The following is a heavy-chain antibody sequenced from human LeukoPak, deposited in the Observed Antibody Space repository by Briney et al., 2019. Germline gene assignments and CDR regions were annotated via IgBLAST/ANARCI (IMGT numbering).Heavy chain of an antibody. Sequence: PGESLKISCKGSGYSFTSYWIGWVRQMPGKGLEWMGIIYPGDSDTRYSPSFQGQVTISADKSISTAYLQWSSLKASDTAMYYCARIGYYYDSSESYDAFDIWGQGTMVTVSS. J-gene: IGHJ3*02. D-gene: IGHD3-22*01. CDR2: IYPGDSDT. CDR1: GYSFTSYW. V-gene: IGHV5-51*01. CDR3: ARIGYYYDSSESYDAFDI.